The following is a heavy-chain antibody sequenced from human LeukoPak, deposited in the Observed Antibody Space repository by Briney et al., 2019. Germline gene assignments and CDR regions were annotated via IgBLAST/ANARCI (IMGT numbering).Heavy chain of an antibody. D-gene: IGHD4-17*01. J-gene: IGHJ4*02. V-gene: IGHV1-69*04. CDR1: GYTFTGYY. Sequence: SVKVSCKASGYTFTGYYMHWVRQAPGQGLEWMGRIIPILGIANYAQKFQGRVTITADKSTSTAYMELSSLRSEDTAVYYCARDPATVVTPAELRYFDYWGQGTLVTVSS. CDR3: ARDPATVVTPAELRYFDY. CDR2: IIPILGIA.